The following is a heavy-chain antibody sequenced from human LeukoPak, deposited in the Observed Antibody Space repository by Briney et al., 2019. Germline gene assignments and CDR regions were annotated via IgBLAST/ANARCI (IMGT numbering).Heavy chain of an antibody. CDR3: AKGTVVVPAAPPSGGFDP. D-gene: IGHD2-2*01. CDR1: GYTFTGYY. J-gene: IGHJ5*02. CDR2: INPNSGGT. V-gene: IGHV1-2*04. Sequence: GASVKVSCKASGYTFTGYYMHWVRQAPGQGLGWMGWINPNSGGTKYAQKFQGWVTMTRDTSINTAYMELSRLRSDDTAVYYCAKGTVVVPAAPPSGGFDPWGQGTLVTVSS.